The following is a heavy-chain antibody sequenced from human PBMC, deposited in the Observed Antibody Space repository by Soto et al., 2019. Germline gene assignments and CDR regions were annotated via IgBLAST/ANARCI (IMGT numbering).Heavy chain of an antibody. CDR1: GFTFSSYW. V-gene: IGHV3-7*03. J-gene: IGHJ5*01. D-gene: IGHD1-1*01. CDR3: ARAGTRYRGLFDS. Sequence: GGSLRLSCAASGFTFSSYWMSWVRQAPGKGLEWVSNIKQDGSEKYYGDSVKGRFTISRDNAKNSLYLQMNSLRAEDTAVYYCARAGTRYRGLFDSWGQGTLVTVSS. CDR2: IKQDGSEK.